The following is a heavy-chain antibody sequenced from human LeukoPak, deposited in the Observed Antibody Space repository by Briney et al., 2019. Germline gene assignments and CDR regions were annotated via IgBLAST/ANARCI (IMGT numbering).Heavy chain of an antibody. D-gene: IGHD3-10*01. V-gene: IGHV1-18*01. CDR2: ISAYNGNT. Sequence: ASVKVSCKASGGTFSSYAISWVRQAPGQGLEWMGWISAYNGNTNYAQKLQGRVTMTTDTSTSTAYMELRSLRSDDTAVYYCAREVVRGVILGWFDPWGQGTLVTVSS. CDR1: GGTFSSYA. CDR3: AREVVRGVILGWFDP. J-gene: IGHJ5*02.